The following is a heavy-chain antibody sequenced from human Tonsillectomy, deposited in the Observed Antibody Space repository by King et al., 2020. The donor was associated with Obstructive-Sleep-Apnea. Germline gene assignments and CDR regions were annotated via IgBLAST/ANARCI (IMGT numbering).Heavy chain of an antibody. D-gene: IGHD2-15*01. Sequence: QLVQSGAEVKKPGSSVKVSCKASGGTFSSYAISWVRQAPGQGLEWMGGIIPILGIANYAQKFRGRVTITADKSTSTAYMELSSLRSEDTAVYYCARRYCSGGSCYRTRCAWFDPWGQGTLVTVSS. CDR2: IIPILGIA. CDR3: ARRYCSGGSCYRTRCAWFDP. J-gene: IGHJ5*02. CDR1: GGTFSSYA. V-gene: IGHV1-69*09.